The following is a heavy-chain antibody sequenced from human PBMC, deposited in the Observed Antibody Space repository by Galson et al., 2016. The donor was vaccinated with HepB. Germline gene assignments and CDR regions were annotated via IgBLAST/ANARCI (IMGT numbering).Heavy chain of an antibody. CDR3: ARGLHTGWYDLGY. D-gene: IGHD6-19*01. CDR1: GGTFSSYA. V-gene: IGHV1-69*06. Sequence: SVKVSCKASGGTFSSYAISWVRQAPGQGLEWMGGIIPIFGTANYAQKFQARITITADKSTSTAYMELSSLRSEDTAVYYCARGLHTGWYDLGYGGQGTLVTVSS. J-gene: IGHJ4*02. CDR2: IIPIFGTA.